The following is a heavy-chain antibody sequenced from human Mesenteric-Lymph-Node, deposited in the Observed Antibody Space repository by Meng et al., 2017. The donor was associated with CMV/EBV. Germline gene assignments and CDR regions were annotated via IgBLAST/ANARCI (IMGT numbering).Heavy chain of an antibody. D-gene: IGHD3-10*01. V-gene: IGHV3-23*01. CDR2: ISGSGGNT. CDR1: GLIFSNYA. Sequence: GESLKISCAASGLIFSNYAMTWVRQAPGKGLEWVSGISGSGGNTYYADSVEGRFTVSRDNAKNSLYLLMNSLRAEDTAVYYCARVVGSYPVYYFDYWGHGTLVTVSS. CDR3: ARVVGSYPVYYFDY. J-gene: IGHJ4*01.